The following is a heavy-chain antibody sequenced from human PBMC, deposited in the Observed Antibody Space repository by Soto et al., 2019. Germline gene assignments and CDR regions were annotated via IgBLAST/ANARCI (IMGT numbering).Heavy chain of an antibody. J-gene: IGHJ4*02. CDR2: IYYSGST. Sequence: PSETLSLTCTVSGGSISSSSYYWGWIRQPPGKGLEWIGSIYYSGSTYYNPSLKSRVTISVDTSKNQFSLKLSSVTAADTAVYYCARYRSSSSGIDYWGQGTLVTVSS. V-gene: IGHV4-39*01. CDR1: GGSISSSSYY. CDR3: ARYRSSSSGIDY. D-gene: IGHD6-6*01.